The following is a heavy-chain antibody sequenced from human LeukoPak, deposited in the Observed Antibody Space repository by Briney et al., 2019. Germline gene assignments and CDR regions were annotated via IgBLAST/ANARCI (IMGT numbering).Heavy chain of an antibody. CDR2: IIPIFGIA. Sequence: SVKVSCKASGGTFSSYAISWVRQAPGQGLEWMGRIIPIFGIANYAQKFQGRVTITADKSTSTAYMELSSLRSEDTAVYYCARDYITGTLGYYYYGMDVWGQGTTVTVSS. CDR3: ARDYITGTLGYYYYGMDV. D-gene: IGHD1/OR15-1a*01. J-gene: IGHJ6*02. V-gene: IGHV1-69*04. CDR1: GGTFSSYA.